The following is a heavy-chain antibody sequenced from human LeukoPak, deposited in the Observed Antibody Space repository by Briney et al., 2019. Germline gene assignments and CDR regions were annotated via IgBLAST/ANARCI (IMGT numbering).Heavy chain of an antibody. CDR1: GGTFSSYA. CDR3: ARTGIAAAGPNDY. V-gene: IGHV1-69*01. J-gene: IGHJ4*02. CDR2: IIPIFGTA. Sequence: SVKVSCKASGGTFSSYAISWVRQAPGQGLEWMGGIIPIFGTANYAQKFQGRVTITADESTSTAYMELSSLRSEDTAVYYCARTGIAAAGPNDYWGQGTLVTVSS. D-gene: IGHD6-13*01.